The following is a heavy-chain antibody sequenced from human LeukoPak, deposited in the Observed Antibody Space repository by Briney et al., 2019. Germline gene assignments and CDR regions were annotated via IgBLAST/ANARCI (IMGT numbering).Heavy chain of an antibody. CDR2: ISGSGGST. CDR3: GRLHPTDNWFDP. Sequence: GGSLRLSCAASGFTFRSYAMQWVRQAPGKGLEWVSAISGSGGSTYYADSVRGRFAISRDNYKNTLYLQMNSLRAEDTAVYYCGRLHPTDNWFDPWGQGTLVTVSS. D-gene: IGHD4-11*01. CDR1: GFTFRSYA. J-gene: IGHJ5*02. V-gene: IGHV3-23*01.